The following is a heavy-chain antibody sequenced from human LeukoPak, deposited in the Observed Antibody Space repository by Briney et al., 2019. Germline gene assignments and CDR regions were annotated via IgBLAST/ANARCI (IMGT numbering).Heavy chain of an antibody. CDR2: INTNTGNP. CDR1: GYTFTSYA. Sequence: ASVKVSCKASGYTFTSYAMNWVRQAPEQGLEWMGWINTNTGNPTYAQGFTGRFVFSLDTSVSTAYLQISSLKAEDTAVYYCARGDGVVVPAAPFDYWGQGTLVTVSS. CDR3: ARGDGVVVPAAPFDY. V-gene: IGHV7-4-1*02. D-gene: IGHD2-2*01. J-gene: IGHJ4*02.